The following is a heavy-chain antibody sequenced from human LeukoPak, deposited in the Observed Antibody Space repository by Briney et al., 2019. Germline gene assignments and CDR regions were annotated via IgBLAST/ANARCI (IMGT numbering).Heavy chain of an antibody. Sequence: GGSLRLSCAASGFIFSSYRMKWVRQAPGKGPKWVSHITSTSSAVYYADSVKGRFTISRDNARRSLLLQMKSLIAEDPAVYYFSRQAYYYDSSSYNHYFDYWGQGTLVTVSS. D-gene: IGHD3-22*01. CDR1: GFIFSSYR. CDR2: ITSTSSAV. CDR3: SRQAYYYDSSSYNHYFDY. V-gene: IGHV3-48*04. J-gene: IGHJ4*02.